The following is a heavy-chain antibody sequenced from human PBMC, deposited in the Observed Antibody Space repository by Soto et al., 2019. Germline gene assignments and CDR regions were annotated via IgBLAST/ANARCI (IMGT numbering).Heavy chain of an antibody. CDR1: GFTFSDCA. CDR3: AKDRYYDSSGYYY. V-gene: IGHV3-23*01. J-gene: IGHJ4*02. Sequence: GGSLRLSCAASGFTFSDCAMAWVRQAPGKGLEWVSSISGRGDGTYYAGSVKGRFTISRDNSKNTVYLQMNSLRAEDTAVYYCAKDRYYDSSGYYYFGQGTLVTVSS. CDR2: ISGRGDGT. D-gene: IGHD3-22*01.